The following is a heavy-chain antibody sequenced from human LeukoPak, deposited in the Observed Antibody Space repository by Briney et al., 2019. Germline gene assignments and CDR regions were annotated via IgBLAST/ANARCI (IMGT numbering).Heavy chain of an antibody. Sequence: GGSLRLSCAASGFTFSSYWMHWVRQAPGKGLVWVSRINSDGSSTSYADSVKGRFTISRDNAKNTLYLQMNSLRAEDTAVYYCARDLSLFRYFDWPGKAFDIWGQGTMVTVSS. J-gene: IGHJ3*02. CDR3: ARDLSLFRYFDWPGKAFDI. D-gene: IGHD3-9*01. CDR1: GFTFSSYW. CDR2: INSDGSST. V-gene: IGHV3-74*01.